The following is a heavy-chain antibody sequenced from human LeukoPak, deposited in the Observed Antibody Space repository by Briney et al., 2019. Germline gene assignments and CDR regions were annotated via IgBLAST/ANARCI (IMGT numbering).Heavy chain of an antibody. Sequence: PGGSLRLSCAASGFTFSSYWMHWVRQAPGKGLVWVSRINTDGSSTSYADSVKGRFTISRDNAKNTLYLQMNSLRAEDTAVYYCASVKTIFGAVGPWGQGTLVTVSS. CDR1: GFTFSSYW. D-gene: IGHD3-3*01. CDR3: ASVKTIFGAVGP. V-gene: IGHV3-74*01. CDR2: INTDGSST. J-gene: IGHJ5*02.